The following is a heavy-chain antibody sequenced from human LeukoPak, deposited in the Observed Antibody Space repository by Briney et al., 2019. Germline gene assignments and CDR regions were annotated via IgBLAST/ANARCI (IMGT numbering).Heavy chain of an antibody. J-gene: IGHJ4*02. CDR2: ISYDGSNA. D-gene: IGHD1-26*01. Sequence: GGSLRLSCAASGFTFSDYALHWVRQAPGKGLEWVAIISYDGSNAYYAGSVEGRFTISRDNSKNTLYLQMNSLRAEDTAVYYCAKGFRSGSDYLFDYWGQGTLVTVSS. CDR1: GFTFSDYA. CDR3: AKGFRSGSDYLFDY. V-gene: IGHV3-30*04.